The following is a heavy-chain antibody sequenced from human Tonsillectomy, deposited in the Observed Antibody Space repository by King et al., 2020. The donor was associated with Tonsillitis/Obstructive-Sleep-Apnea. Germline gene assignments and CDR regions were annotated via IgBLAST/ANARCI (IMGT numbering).Heavy chain of an antibody. D-gene: IGHD1-26*01. CDR3: ARQPYSGTYYDHYFYMDV. CDR2: IYWDDDK. Sequence: TLKESGPTLVKPTQTLTLTCTFSGFSLSTSGVGVAWIRQPPGKALEWLALIYWDDDKRYSPSLKSRLTITKDPSKNQVVLTMTNMDPVDTATYYCARQPYSGTYYDHYFYMDVWGRGTTVTVSS. V-gene: IGHV2-5*02. CDR1: GFSLSTSGVG. J-gene: IGHJ6*03.